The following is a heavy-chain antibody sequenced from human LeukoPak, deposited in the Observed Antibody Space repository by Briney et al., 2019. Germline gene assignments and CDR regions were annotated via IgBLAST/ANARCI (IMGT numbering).Heavy chain of an antibody. J-gene: IGHJ3*02. CDR3: AKALTSGWYLDAFNI. V-gene: IGHV1-3*01. CDR1: GYTFTSYT. CDR2: INAGNGDT. D-gene: IGHD6-19*01. Sequence: ASVKVSCKASGYTFTSYTMHWVRQAPGQRLEWMGWINAGNGDTKYSPEFHDRVTIIKDTSASTTYMELSSLRSEDTAVYYCAKALTSGWYLDAFNIWGQGTMVTVSS.